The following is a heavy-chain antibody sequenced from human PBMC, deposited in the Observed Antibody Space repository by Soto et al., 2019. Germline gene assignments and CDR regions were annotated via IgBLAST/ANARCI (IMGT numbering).Heavy chain of an antibody. D-gene: IGHD2-2*01. CDR1: GFTFSDYY. Sequence: QVQLVESGGGLVKPGGSLRLSCAASGFTFSDYYMSWIRQAPGKGLEWVSYISSSSSYTNYADSVKGRFTISRDNAKNSLYLQMNSLRAEDTAVYYCARDRLPAATIDYYYYGMDVWGQGTTVTFSS. CDR2: ISSSSSYT. CDR3: ARDRLPAATIDYYYYGMDV. J-gene: IGHJ6*02. V-gene: IGHV3-11*05.